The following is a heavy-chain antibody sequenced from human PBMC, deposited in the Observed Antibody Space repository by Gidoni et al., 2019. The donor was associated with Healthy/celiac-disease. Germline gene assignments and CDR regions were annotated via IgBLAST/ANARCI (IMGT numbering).Heavy chain of an antibody. Sequence: QVQLQQSGPGLGKPSQTLSLTCAISGDSVSSNSAAWNWIRQSPSRGLEWLGRTSSRSKWYNDYAVSVTSRITINPDTSKNQFSLQLNSVTPEDTAVYYCAREKYRRGVHYFDYWGQGTLVTVSS. D-gene: IGHD2-2*01. CDR2: TSSRSKWYN. CDR1: GDSVSSNSAA. V-gene: IGHV6-1*01. CDR3: AREKYRRGVHYFDY. J-gene: IGHJ4*02.